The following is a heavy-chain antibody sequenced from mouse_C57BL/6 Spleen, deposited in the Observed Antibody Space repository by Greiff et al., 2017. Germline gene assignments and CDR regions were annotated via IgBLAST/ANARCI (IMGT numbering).Heavy chain of an antibody. D-gene: IGHD1-1*01. J-gene: IGHJ2*01. CDR2: INPYNGDT. Sequence: VQLQQSGPELVKPGDSVKISCKASGYSFTGYFMNWVMQSHGKSLEWIGRINPYNGDTFYNQKFKGKATLTVDKSSSTAYMGLRSLTSEDSAVDYCARQWYYCGSRGDYFDYWGQGTTLTVSS. CDR1: GYSFTGYF. V-gene: IGHV1-20*01. CDR3: ARQWYYCGSRGDYFDY.